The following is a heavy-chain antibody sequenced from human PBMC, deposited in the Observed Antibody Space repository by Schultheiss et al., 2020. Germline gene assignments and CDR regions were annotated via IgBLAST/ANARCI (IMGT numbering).Heavy chain of an antibody. V-gene: IGHV3-30*02. Sequence: GGSLRLSCVASGFTFKTYGMHWVRQAPGKGLEWVAFIRDNEINKYYSDSVKGRFAISRDNAKNSLYLQMNSLRAEDTAVYYCARVAVAGEGGYYYGMDVWGQGTTVTVSS. CDR2: IRDNEINK. D-gene: IGHD6-19*01. J-gene: IGHJ6*02. CDR1: GFTFKTYG. CDR3: ARVAVAGEGGYYYGMDV.